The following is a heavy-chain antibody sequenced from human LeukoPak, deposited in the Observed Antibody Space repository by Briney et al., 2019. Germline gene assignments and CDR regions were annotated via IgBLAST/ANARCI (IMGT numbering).Heavy chain of an antibody. Sequence: PGGSLRLPCAASGFTFDDYAMHWVRQAPGKGLEWVSGISWNSGSIGYADSVKGRFTISRDNAKNSLYLQMNSLRAEDTALYYCAKGGGYSYGHTGSDYWGQGTLVTVSS. CDR1: GFTFDDYA. J-gene: IGHJ4*02. D-gene: IGHD5-18*01. CDR3: AKGGGYSYGHTGSDY. CDR2: ISWNSGSI. V-gene: IGHV3-9*01.